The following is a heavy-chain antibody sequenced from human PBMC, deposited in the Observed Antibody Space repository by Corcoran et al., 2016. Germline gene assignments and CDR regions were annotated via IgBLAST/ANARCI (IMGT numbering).Heavy chain of an antibody. CDR2: IKSKTDGGTT. V-gene: IGHV3-15*01. D-gene: IGHD7-27*01. CDR3: TTGSNWRRRGYGMDV. Sequence: EVQLVESGGGLVKPGGSLRLSCAASGFTFSNAWMSWVRQAPGKGLEWVGRIKSKTDGGTTDYAAPVKGRFTISRDDSKNTLYLQMNSLKTEDTAVYYCTTGSNWRRRGYGMDVWGQGTTVTVSS. J-gene: IGHJ6*02. CDR1: GFTFSNAW.